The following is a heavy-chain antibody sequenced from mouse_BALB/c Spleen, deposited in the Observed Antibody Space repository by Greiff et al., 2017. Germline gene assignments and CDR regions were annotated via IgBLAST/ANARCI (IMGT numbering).Heavy chain of an antibody. Sequence: EVMLVESGGDLVKPGGSLKLSCAASGFTFSSYGMSWVRQTPDKRLEWVATISSGGSYTYYPDSVKGRFTISRDNAKNTLYLQMSSLKSEDTAMYYCAIPSNAMDYWGQGTSVTVSS. CDR3: AIPSNAMDY. CDR2: ISSGGSYT. J-gene: IGHJ4*01. V-gene: IGHV5-6*01. CDR1: GFTFSSYG.